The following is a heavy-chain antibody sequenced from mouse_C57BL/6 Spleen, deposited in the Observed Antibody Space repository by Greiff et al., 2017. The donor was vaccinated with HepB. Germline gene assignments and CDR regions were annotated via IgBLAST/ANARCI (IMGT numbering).Heavy chain of an antibody. CDR2: IDPEDGET. V-gene: IGHV14-2*01. D-gene: IGHD2-5*01. Sequence: VQLQQSGAELVKPGASVQLSCTASGFNIKAYYMHWVKQRTEQGLEWIGRIDPEDGETKYAPKCQGKATITADTSSNTAYLQLSSLPSEATAVYDCARGSNYPNWGQGTLVTVSA. CDR1: GFNIKAYY. CDR3: ARGSNYPN. J-gene: IGHJ3*01.